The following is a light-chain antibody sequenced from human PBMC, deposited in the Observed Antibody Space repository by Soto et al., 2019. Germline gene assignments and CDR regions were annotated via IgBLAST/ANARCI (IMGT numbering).Light chain of an antibody. CDR3: QQYGSSPPYT. Sequence: EVVLTQSPGTLSLSPGERATLSCRASQSVSNNYLAWYQQKPGQSPKLLIFGSSDRATGIPDSFSGSGSGTDFTLTSSSLEPEDFAVYYCQQYGSSPPYTFGHGTKREIK. J-gene: IGKJ2*01. CDR1: QSVSNNY. CDR2: GSS. V-gene: IGKV3-20*01.